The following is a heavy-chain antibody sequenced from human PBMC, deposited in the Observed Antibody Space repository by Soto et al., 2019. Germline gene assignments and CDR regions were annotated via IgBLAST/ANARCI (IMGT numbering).Heavy chain of an antibody. CDR2: ISYDGSNK. Sequence: QVQLVESGGGVVQPGRSLRLSCAASGFTFSSYAIHWVRQAPGKGLEWVAVISYDGSNKYYADSVKGRFTISRDNSKNTLYLQMNSLRAEDTAVYYCARETVATPDYWGQGTLVTVSS. V-gene: IGHV3-30-3*01. J-gene: IGHJ4*02. D-gene: IGHD5-12*01. CDR3: ARETVATPDY. CDR1: GFTFSSYA.